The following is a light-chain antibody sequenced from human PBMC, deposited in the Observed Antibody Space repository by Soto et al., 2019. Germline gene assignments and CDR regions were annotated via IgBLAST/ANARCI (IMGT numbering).Light chain of an antibody. CDR3: QQSHSTPWT. CDR1: QSISTY. J-gene: IGKJ1*01. Sequence: DLPMTQSPSSLSALVGDRVTITCRASQSISTYLNWYQQKPGKAPKLLIYAASSLQSGVPSRFSGSGSGTDFALTISSLQPEDFATYYCQQSHSTPWTFGQGTKVEIK. V-gene: IGKV1-39*01. CDR2: AAS.